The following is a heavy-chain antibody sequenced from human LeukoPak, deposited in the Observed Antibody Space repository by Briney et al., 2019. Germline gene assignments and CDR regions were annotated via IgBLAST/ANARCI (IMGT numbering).Heavy chain of an antibody. CDR1: GFTFTNYA. D-gene: IGHD2-8*01. J-gene: IGHJ5*02. CDR2: VSYDGTDT. V-gene: IGHV3-30*09. CDR3: VRVSGFCTNGVCPSFDP. Sequence: GGFLRLSCAASGFTFTNYAMNWVRQAPRKGLEWVATVSYDGTDTSYADSVKGRFAIFRDNSKNTLYLQMNSLRTEDTAVYYCVRVSGFCTNGVCPSFDPWGQGTLVTVSS.